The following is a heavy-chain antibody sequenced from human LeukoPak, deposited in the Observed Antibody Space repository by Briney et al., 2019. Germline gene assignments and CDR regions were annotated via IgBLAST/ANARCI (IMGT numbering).Heavy chain of an antibody. D-gene: IGHD3-22*01. Sequence: GGSLRLSCAASGFSLSSSYMTWVRQAPGKGLEWVSVSYYDDDSSYYADSVRGRFTISRDNSRNTLSLQMNSLRGEDSAVYYCARVDITMIILWGKGTLVTVSS. CDR3: ARVDITMIIL. J-gene: IGHJ4*02. CDR1: GFSLSSSY. CDR2: SYYDDDSS. V-gene: IGHV3-53*01.